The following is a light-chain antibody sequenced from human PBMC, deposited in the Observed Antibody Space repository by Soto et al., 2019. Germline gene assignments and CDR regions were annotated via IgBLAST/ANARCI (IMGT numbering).Light chain of an antibody. CDR2: DAS. CDR1: QSVSSY. J-gene: IGKJ2*01. CDR3: QQRSNWPYT. Sequence: EIVLTQSPSTLSFSPLERSTLSGRASQSVSSYLAWYQQKPGQAPRLLIYDASNRATGIPARFSGSGSGTDFTLTISSLEPEDFAVYYCQQRSNWPYTFGQGTKVDIK. V-gene: IGKV3-11*01.